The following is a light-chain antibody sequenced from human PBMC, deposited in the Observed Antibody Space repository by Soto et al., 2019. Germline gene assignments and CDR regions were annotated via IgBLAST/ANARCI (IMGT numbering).Light chain of an antibody. J-gene: IGLJ3*02. CDR1: NSDVGAYTF. CDR3: FSYTASDMWV. Sequence: QSALTQPRAVSGSPGQSVTISCTGTNSDVGAYTFVSWYQQLPGKAPKLIISAVSYRPSGVPDRFSGSKSGNTASLTISGLQTEDEADYYCFSYTASDMWVSGGGTKVTV. V-gene: IGLV2-11*01. CDR2: AVS.